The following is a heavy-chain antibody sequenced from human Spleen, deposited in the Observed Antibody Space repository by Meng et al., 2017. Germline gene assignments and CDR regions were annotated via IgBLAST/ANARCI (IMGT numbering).Heavy chain of an antibody. V-gene: IGHV4-31*03. D-gene: IGHD3-22*01. CDR2: IYYSERT. CDR3: ARYGSGYGRFDP. J-gene: IGHJ5*02. Sequence: QVQLQESGPRLVKPPQTLSLTCPVSGGSISSGGYYWCWILHHPWKGLEWVGFIYYSERTYYTAALESRVTISVDTYKNQFSLRVSSVNVADTAVYYCARYGSGYGRFDPWGQGTLVTVSS. CDR1: GGSISSGGYY.